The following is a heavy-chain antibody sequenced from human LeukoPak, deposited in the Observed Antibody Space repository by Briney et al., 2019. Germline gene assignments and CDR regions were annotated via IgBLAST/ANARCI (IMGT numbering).Heavy chain of an antibody. V-gene: IGHV1-18*01. D-gene: IGHD1-7*01. Sequence: ASVKVSCKASGYTFTSYGISWVRQAPGQGLEWMGWISAYNGNTNYAQKLQGRVTMTTDTSTSTAYMELRSLRSDDTAVYYCARTKNWNYDSKFDYWGQGTLVTVSS. CDR1: GYTFTSYG. J-gene: IGHJ4*02. CDR3: ARTKNWNYDSKFDY. CDR2: ISAYNGNT.